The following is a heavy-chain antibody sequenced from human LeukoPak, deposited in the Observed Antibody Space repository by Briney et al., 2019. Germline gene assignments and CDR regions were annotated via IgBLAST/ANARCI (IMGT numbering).Heavy chain of an antibody. CDR1: GFTFDDYA. J-gene: IGHJ5*02. V-gene: IGHV3-48*03. D-gene: IGHD2-21*01. CDR2: ISSSGSTI. CDR3: AREASTEAIHAFDP. Sequence: PGGSLRLSCVVSGFTFDDYAMHWVRQAPGKGLEWVSYISSSGSTIYYADSVKGRFTISRDNSKNTLYLQMNTLRVEDTAVYYCAREASTEAIHAFDPWGQGTLVTVSA.